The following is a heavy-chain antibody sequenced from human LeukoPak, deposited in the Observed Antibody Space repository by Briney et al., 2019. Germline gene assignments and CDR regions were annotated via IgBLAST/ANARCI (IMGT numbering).Heavy chain of an antibody. CDR3: AKDGDSSSSSCLDY. J-gene: IGHJ4*02. CDR1: GFTFSSYA. Sequence: PGGSLRLSCAASGFTFSSYAVHWVRQAPGKGLEWVAITWYDGSKKYYADSVKGRFTISRDNSKNTLYLQMNSLRAEDTAMYYCAKDGDSSSSSCLDYWGQGTLVIVSS. V-gene: IGHV3-33*06. D-gene: IGHD2-2*01. CDR2: TWYDGSKK.